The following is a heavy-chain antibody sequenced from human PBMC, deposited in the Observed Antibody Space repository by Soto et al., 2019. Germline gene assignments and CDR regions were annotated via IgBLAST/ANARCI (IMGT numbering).Heavy chain of an antibody. V-gene: IGHV4-59*01. CDR2: KYDTGST. CDR1: SGSISSYF. J-gene: IGHJ4*02. CDR3: ARGWSSSWPY. Sequence: PWETLSLTCTVSSGSISSYFWSWIRQAPGKGLEWIAFKYDTGSTNYNPSLKGRVSISVDASKNQTSLTVDSVTAADTAVYYCARGWSSSWPYWGQGIWVTVSS. D-gene: IGHD6-13*01.